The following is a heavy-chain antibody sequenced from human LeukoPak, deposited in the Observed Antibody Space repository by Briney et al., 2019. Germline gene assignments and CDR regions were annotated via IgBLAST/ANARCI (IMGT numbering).Heavy chain of an antibody. D-gene: IGHD3-9*01. CDR2: MSPNSGKT. V-gene: IGHV1-8*01. J-gene: IGHJ3*01. CDR1: GYSFTNYD. Sequence: ASVKVSCKTSGYSFTNYDINWVRQATGQGLEWMGWMSPNSGKTGYAQKFQGRVTMTKNTSMSTAYMELSSLTSEDTAVYYCARGRESSKLTSGFQSFDWFSDSFDLWGQGTIVTVSS. CDR3: ARGRESSKLTSGFQSFDWFSDSFDL.